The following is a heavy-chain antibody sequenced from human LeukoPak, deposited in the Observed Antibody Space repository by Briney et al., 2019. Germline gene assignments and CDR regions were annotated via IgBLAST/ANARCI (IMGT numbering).Heavy chain of an antibody. CDR1: GGSISRGGYY. J-gene: IGHJ4*02. CDR2: IYYSGST. D-gene: IGHD5-24*01. Sequence: PPETLSLTCTVPGGSISRGGYYCSWIRQHPGKGLEWIGYIYYSGSTYYNPSLKSRVSISVDTSKNQFSLKLSSVTAADTAVYYCASARRDGYNPILYFDYWGQGTLVTVSS. CDR3: ASARRDGYNPILYFDY. V-gene: IGHV4-31*03.